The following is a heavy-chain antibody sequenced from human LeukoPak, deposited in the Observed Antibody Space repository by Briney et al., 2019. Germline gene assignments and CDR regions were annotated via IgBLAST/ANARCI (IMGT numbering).Heavy chain of an antibody. V-gene: IGHV4-4*07. CDR3: ARTTEDCSSTSCYQYWFDP. CDR1: GVSITSYY. D-gene: IGHD2-2*01. J-gene: IGHJ5*02. CDR2: IYITGST. Sequence: SETLSLTCTVSGVSITSYYWSWIRQSTGKGLEWVGRIYITGSTTYNPSLKSRVTMSLDTSKNQFSLKVRSATAADTAVYYCARTTEDCSSTSCYQYWFDPWGQGTLVTVSS.